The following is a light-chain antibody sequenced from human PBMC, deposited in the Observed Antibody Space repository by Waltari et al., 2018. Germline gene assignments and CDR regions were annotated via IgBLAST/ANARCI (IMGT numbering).Light chain of an antibody. CDR1: QDISIY. Sequence: DVQMTQSPSSLSASVGDRVTITCRASQDISIYLAWFQQTPGKAPKSLIYGASFLQSGVPSKFSGSGSGTDFTLTISSLQPEDFATYYCQQYTTYPITFGQGTRLEIK. CDR3: QQYTTYPIT. V-gene: IGKV1-16*02. CDR2: GAS. J-gene: IGKJ5*01.